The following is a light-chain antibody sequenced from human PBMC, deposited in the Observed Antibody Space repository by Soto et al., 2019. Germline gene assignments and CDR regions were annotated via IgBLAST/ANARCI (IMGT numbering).Light chain of an antibody. CDR3: CSYAGTGLVF. CDR1: SSDIGTYNL. Sequence: QSVLTQPASVSGSPGQSITISCTGTSSDIGTYNLVSWYQQHPGKAPKLMIYEVTRRPSGVSNRFSGSKSGNTASLTISGLKAADGADYYCCSYAGTGLVFFGGGTKLTVL. V-gene: IGLV2-23*02. CDR2: EVT. J-gene: IGLJ2*01.